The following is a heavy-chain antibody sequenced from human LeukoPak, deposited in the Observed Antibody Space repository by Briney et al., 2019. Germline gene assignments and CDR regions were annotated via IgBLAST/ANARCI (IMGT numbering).Heavy chain of an antibody. J-gene: IGHJ6*03. V-gene: IGHV1-2*02. D-gene: IGHD2-2*01. CDR1: GYTFTGYY. CDR2: INPNSGGT. CDR3: ARDLVPANYYYYMDV. Sequence: ASVKVSCKASGYTFTGYYMHWVRQAPGQGLEWMGWINPNSGGTNYAQKFQGRVTMTRDTSISTAYMELSRLRSDDTAVYYCARDLVPANYYYYMDVWGKGTTVTVSS.